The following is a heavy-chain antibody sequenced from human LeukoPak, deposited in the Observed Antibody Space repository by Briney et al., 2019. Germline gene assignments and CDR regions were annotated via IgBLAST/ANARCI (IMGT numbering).Heavy chain of an antibody. CDR1: GYTFTGYY. Sequence: ASVKVSCKASGYTFTGYYIHWVRQAPGQGVEWMGWINANSGGTDYAQKFQDRVTLTRDTSISTAYMELSRLRSDDTAVYFCAREDTAMIDFWGQGTLVTVSS. CDR2: INANSGGT. D-gene: IGHD5-18*01. J-gene: IGHJ4*02. CDR3: AREDTAMIDF. V-gene: IGHV1-2*02.